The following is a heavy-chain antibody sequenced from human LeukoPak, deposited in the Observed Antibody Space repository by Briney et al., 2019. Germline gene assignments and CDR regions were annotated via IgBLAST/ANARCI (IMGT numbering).Heavy chain of an antibody. J-gene: IGHJ5*02. CDR2: INLNSGT. V-gene: IGHV1-2*02. Sequence: ASVKVSCKASGYTFSDYYMHWVRQAPGQGLEWMGFINLNSGTKYAQKFQGRVTMTSHSSTATVYMELSGLSSEDTAIYYCARKWSSRDWFDPWGQGTLLTVSS. CDR3: ARKWSSRDWFDP. CDR1: GYTFSDYY. D-gene: IGHD2-8*01.